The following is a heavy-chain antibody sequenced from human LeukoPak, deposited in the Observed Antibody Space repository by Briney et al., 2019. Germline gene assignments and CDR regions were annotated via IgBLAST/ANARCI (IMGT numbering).Heavy chain of an antibody. CDR1: GFTVSSNY. CDR3: ARGGQSKYDSSGYLNYFDY. D-gene: IGHD3-22*01. J-gene: IGHJ4*02. Sequence: GGSLRLSCAASGFTVSSNYMSWVRQAPGKGLEWVSVIYSGGSTYYADSVKGRFTISRDKSKNTLYLQMNSLRAEDTAVYYCARGGQSKYDSSGYLNYFDYWGQGTLVTVSS. V-gene: IGHV3-53*01. CDR2: IYSGGST.